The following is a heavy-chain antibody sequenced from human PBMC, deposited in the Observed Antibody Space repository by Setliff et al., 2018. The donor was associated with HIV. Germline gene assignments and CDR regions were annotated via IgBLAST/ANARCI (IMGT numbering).Heavy chain of an antibody. J-gene: IGHJ2*01. V-gene: IGHV4-34*01. D-gene: IGHD3-22*01. CDR1: GVSFSDYF. Sequence: SETLSLTCGVYGVSFSDYFWSWIRQSPGKGLEWIGEINHSGSTNYNPSLKSRVTISVDTSKNQFSLKLSSVTAADTAVYYCARDRHRGITMIVVTGYFDLWGRGTLVTVSS. CDR2: INHSGST. CDR3: ARDRHRGITMIVVTGYFDL.